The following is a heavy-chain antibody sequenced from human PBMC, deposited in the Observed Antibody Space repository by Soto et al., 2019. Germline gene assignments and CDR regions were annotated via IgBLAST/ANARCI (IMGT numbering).Heavy chain of an antibody. V-gene: IGHV1-69*12. CDR1: GGTFNSYA. CDR3: ASHYDSGGYYYRGLDY. D-gene: IGHD3-22*01. CDR2: IIPIFGTA. Sequence: QVQLVQSGAEVKKPGSTVKVSCKASGGTFNSYAISWERQAPGQGLEWMGGIIPIFGTADYAQKFQGRVTITAVESPSTAYMELSSLRSEDTAVYYCASHYDSGGYYYRGLDYWGQGTLVTVSS. J-gene: IGHJ4*02.